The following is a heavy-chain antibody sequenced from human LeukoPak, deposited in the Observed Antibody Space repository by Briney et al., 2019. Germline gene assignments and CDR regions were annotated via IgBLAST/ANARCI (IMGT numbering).Heavy chain of an antibody. J-gene: IGHJ4*02. CDR2: INPSGGST. D-gene: IGHD5-24*01. CDR1: GDTFTSYY. Sequence: ASVKVSCKASGDTFTSYYMHWVRQAPGQGLEWMGIINPSGGSTSYAQKFQGRVTMTRDTSTSTVYMELSSLRSEDTAVYYCARAEEMATITDYWGQGTLVTVSS. CDR3: ARAEEMATITDY. V-gene: IGHV1-46*01.